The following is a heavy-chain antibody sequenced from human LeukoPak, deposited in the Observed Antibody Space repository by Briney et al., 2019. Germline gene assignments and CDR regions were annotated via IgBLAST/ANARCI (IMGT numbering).Heavy chain of an antibody. CDR3: ARGNLYYYDSSGYYLKFDY. CDR1: GGSFSSYY. Sequence: PSGTLSLTCAVYGGSFSSYYWSWIRQPPGKGLEWIGKINHSGSTNYNPSLRSRVTISVDTSKNQFSLKLSSVTAADTAVYYCARGNLYYYDSSGYYLKFDYWGQGTLITVSS. J-gene: IGHJ4*02. V-gene: IGHV4-34*01. D-gene: IGHD3-22*01. CDR2: INHSGST.